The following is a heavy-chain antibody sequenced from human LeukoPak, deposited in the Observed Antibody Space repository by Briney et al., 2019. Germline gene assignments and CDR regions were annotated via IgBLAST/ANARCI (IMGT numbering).Heavy chain of an antibody. V-gene: IGHV4-39*07. CDR1: GGAISNNPYY. D-gene: IGHD5-18*01. Sequence: SETLSLTCSVSGGAISNNPYYWGWIRQPPGKGLQWIGSIYYSGSAYYNPSLKSRVTISIDTSKNQFSLRLSSVTAADTAVYYCAREGYSYGSYYYYYMDVWGKGTTVTVSS. CDR2: IYYSGSA. CDR3: AREGYSYGSYYYYYMDV. J-gene: IGHJ6*03.